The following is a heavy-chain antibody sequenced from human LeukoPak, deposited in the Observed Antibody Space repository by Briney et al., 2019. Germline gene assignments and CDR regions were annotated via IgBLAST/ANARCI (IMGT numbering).Heavy chain of an antibody. J-gene: IGHJ4*02. CDR1: GFTFSDHW. D-gene: IGHD3-3*01. V-gene: IGHV3-7*01. Sequence: GGSLRLSCAASGFTFSDHWMTWVRQAPGKGLEGVADIKQDGSEKYYVDSVKGRLTISRDNAKNSLYLQMNSLRAEDTAVYYCARLREIPVFGVVTKSTSYFDYWGQGTLVTVSS. CDR3: ARLREIPVFGVVTKSTSYFDY. CDR2: IKQDGSEK.